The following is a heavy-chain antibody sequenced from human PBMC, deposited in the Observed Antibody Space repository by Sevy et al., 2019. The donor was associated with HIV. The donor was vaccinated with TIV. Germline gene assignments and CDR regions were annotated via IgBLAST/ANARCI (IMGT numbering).Heavy chain of an antibody. Sequence: GGSLRLSCAASGFTFDDYAMHWVRQAPGKGLEWVSGISWNSGTTGYADSVKGRFTISRDNARNSLYLQMNSLRPDDMALYYCAKDIRRPTAASSGMDVWGQGTTVTVSS. CDR2: ISWNSGTT. J-gene: IGHJ6*02. CDR3: AKDIRRPTAASSGMDV. CDR1: GFTFDDYA. V-gene: IGHV3-9*03. D-gene: IGHD6-25*01.